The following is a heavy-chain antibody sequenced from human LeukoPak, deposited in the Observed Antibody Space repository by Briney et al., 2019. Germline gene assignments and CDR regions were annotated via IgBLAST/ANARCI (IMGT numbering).Heavy chain of an antibody. V-gene: IGHV1-2*02. CDR3: ARVDATGYFSLDLGY. CDR1: GYTFTGYF. Sequence: ASVKVPCKASGYTFTGYFMHWVRQAPGQGLDWMGWINPNTGGTKYAQKFQGRVTMTRDTSIGTAYMELSTVTSDDTAVYFCARVDATGYFSLDLGYWGQGTLVTVSS. J-gene: IGHJ4*02. CDR2: INPNTGGT. D-gene: IGHD3-9*01.